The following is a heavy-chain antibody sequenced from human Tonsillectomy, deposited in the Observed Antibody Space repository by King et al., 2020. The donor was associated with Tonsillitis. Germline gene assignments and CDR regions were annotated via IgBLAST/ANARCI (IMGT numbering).Heavy chain of an antibody. CDR3: ARGGYSYGYRVMGSHDS. CDR2: IDPSDSYT. J-gene: IGHJ4*02. CDR1: GKSFTSYW. D-gene: IGHD5-18*01. Sequence: VQLVESGAEVKKPGESLRISCKGSGKSFTSYWINWVRQMPGKGLEWMGKIDPSDSYTNYSPSFQGHVTISADKSISTAYLQWNSLKASDTAMYYCARGGYSYGYRVMGSHDSWGQGTLVTVSS. V-gene: IGHV5-10-1*03.